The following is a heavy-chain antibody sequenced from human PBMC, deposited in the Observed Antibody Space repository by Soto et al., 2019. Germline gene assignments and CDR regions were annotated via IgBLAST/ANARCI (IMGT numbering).Heavy chain of an antibody. V-gene: IGHV2-5*01. Sequence: SGPTLVNPTQTLTLTCIFSGFSLRTSGVGVGWIRQPPGKALEWLGFIYWNDDKRYSPSLKSRLTITKDTSKNQVVLTMTNTDPVDTATYYCAKSGSSGWYGWFDHWGQGTLVTVSS. D-gene: IGHD6-19*01. CDR1: GFSLRTSGVG. J-gene: IGHJ5*02. CDR3: AKSGSSGWYGWFDH. CDR2: IYWNDDK.